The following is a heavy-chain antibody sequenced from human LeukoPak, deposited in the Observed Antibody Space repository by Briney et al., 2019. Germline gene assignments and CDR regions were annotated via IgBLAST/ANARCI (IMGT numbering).Heavy chain of an antibody. CDR3: ARDSRSSYGGMDV. CDR2: IYYSGST. Sequence: SETLSLTCTVSGGSISSYYWSWIRQPPGKGLEWIGYIYYSGSTNYNPSLKSRVTISVDRSKNQFSLNLNSVNAADTAVYYCARDSRSSYGGMDVWGQGTTVTVSS. CDR1: GGSISSYY. J-gene: IGHJ6*02. D-gene: IGHD4-17*01. V-gene: IGHV4-59*12.